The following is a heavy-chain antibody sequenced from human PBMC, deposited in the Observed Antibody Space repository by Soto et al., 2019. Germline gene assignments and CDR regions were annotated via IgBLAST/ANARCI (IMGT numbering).Heavy chain of an antibody. D-gene: IGHD2-15*01. CDR1: GYTFTGYY. V-gene: IGHV1-2*02. CDR3: ARERAIVVVVAATRFDY. J-gene: IGHJ4*02. CDR2: INPNSGGT. Sequence: ASVKVSCKASGYTFTGYYMHWVRQAPGQGLEWMGWINPNSGGTNYAQKVQGRVTMTRDTSISTAYMDLSRLRADDTAVYYCARERAIVVVVAATRFDYWGQGTLVTVSS.